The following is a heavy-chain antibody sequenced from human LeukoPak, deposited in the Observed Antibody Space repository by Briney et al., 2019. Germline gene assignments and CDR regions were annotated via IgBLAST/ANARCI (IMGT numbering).Heavy chain of an antibody. Sequence: GGSLRLSCAASGFTFSSYGIHWVRQAPGKGLEWVAVIWYDGSNKFYADSVKGRFTISRDNSKNALYLQMNSLRAEDTAVYYCAREYQSSWFDPWGQGTLVTVSS. CDR1: GFTFSSYG. CDR2: IWYDGSNK. D-gene: IGHD2-2*01. CDR3: AREYQSSWFDP. V-gene: IGHV3-33*01. J-gene: IGHJ5*02.